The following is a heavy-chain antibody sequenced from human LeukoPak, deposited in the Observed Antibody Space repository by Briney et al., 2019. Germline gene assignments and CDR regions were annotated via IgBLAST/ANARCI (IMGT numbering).Heavy chain of an antibody. J-gene: IGHJ6*02. CDR2: INPSGGST. Sequence: APVTVSFKSSGYTFTSYYIHWVRQPPGQGREGMGIINPSGGSTSYAQKFQGRVIMTRDTSTRTVYMELSSLRSEDTAVYYCGRWGGVGMDVWGQGTTLIVSS. D-gene: IGHD2-8*01. CDR3: GRWGGVGMDV. CDR1: GYTFTSYY. V-gene: IGHV1-46*01.